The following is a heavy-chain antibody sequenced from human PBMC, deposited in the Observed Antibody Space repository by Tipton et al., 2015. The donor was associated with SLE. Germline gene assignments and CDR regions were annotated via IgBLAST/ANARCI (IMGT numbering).Heavy chain of an antibody. V-gene: IGHV1-2*02. CDR2: INPNSGGT. CDR1: GYTFTGYY. D-gene: IGHD6-19*01. CDR3: AGDAAVAGSGAFDI. J-gene: IGHJ3*02. Sequence: QLVQSGPEVKKPGASVKVSCKASGYTFTGYYMHWVRQAPGQGLEWMGWINPNSGGTNYAQKFQGRVTMTRDTAISTAYMELSRLRSGDTAVYYCAGDAAVAGSGAFDIWGQGTMVTVSS.